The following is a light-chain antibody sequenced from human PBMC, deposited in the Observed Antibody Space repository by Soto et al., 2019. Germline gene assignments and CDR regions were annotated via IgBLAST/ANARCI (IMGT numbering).Light chain of an antibody. CDR2: DAS. V-gene: IGKV3D-20*02. Sequence: EILLTQSPGTLCLCTGARATLSCRSSQSVSSSYLAWYQQKPGQAPSLLIYDASNRATGIPARFSGSGSGTDFTLTISSLEPQDFAVYYCQQRSNWPPSITFGQGTRLEI. CDR1: QSVSSSY. CDR3: QQRSNWPPSIT. J-gene: IGKJ5*01.